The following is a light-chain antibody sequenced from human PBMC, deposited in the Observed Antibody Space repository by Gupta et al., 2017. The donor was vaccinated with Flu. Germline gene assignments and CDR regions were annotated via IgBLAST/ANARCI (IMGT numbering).Light chain of an antibody. J-gene: IGKJ2*03. CDR2: AAS. V-gene: IGKV1-39*01. CDR1: QSISSY. CDR3: QQSYSTPPG. Sequence: DIQMTQSPSSLSASVGDRVTITCRASQSISSYLNWYQQKPGKAPKLLIYAASSLQSGVPPRFSGSGSGTDFTLTISSLQPEDFATYYCQQSYSTPPGFGQGTKLEIK.